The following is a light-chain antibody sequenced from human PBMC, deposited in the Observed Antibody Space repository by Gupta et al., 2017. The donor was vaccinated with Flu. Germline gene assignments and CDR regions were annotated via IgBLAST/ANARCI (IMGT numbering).Light chain of an antibody. CDR2: EGS. V-gene: IGLV2-23*01. CDR1: SSDVGSYNL. J-gene: IGLJ1*01. CDR3: CSYAGSGTYYV. Sequence: ITISCTGNSSDVGSYNLVSWYQQYPGKAPKLMIYEGSKRPSGVSNRFSGSKSGNTASLTISGLQADDEADYYCCSYAGSGTYYVFGTGTKVTVL.